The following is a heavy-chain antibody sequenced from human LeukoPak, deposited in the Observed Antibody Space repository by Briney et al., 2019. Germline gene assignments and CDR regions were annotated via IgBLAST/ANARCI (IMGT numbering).Heavy chain of an antibody. V-gene: IGHV3-7*01. CDR2: IKQDGSEK. CDR3: AIKVTTYFWGYFDY. CDR1: GFTFSSYW. Sequence: PGGSLRLSCAASGFTFSSYWMSWVRQAPGKGLEWVANIKQDGSEKYYVDSVKGRFTISRDNAKNSLYLQMNSLRAEDTAVYYCAIKVTTYFWGYFDYWGQGTLVTVSS. D-gene: IGHD4-17*01. J-gene: IGHJ4*02.